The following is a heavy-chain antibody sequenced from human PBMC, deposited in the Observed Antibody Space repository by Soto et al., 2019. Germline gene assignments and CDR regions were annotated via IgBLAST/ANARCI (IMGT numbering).Heavy chain of an antibody. Sequence: SETLSLTCTVSGGSINSGAYYWSWIRQHPGKGLEWIGYIYYSGSTYYNPSLKSRISISVDTSQNQFSLKLSSVTAADTAVYYCARSALSGIIFDFWGPGNLVTVSS. D-gene: IGHD7-27*01. J-gene: IGHJ4*02. CDR3: ARSALSGIIFDF. CDR2: IYYSGST. V-gene: IGHV4-31*03. CDR1: GGSINSGAYY.